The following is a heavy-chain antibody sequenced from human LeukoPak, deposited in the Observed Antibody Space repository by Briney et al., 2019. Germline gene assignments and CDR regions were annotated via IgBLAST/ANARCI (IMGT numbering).Heavy chain of an antibody. Sequence: SETLSLTCTVSGGSISSGGYYWSWIRQHPGKGLEWIGYIYYSGSTYYNPSLKSRVTILVDTSKNQFSLKLSSVTAADTAVYYCARENPYVDIVATAHDAFDIWGQGTMVTVSS. V-gene: IGHV4-31*03. CDR3: ARENPYVDIVATAHDAFDI. CDR1: GGSISSGGYY. D-gene: IGHD5-12*01. CDR2: IYYSGST. J-gene: IGHJ3*02.